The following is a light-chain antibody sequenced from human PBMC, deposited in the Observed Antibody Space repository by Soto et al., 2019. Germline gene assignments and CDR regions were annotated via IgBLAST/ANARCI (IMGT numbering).Light chain of an antibody. J-gene: IGKJ5*01. Sequence: DIVLTQSPATLSLFPGERATLSCRASQDVVSYLAWYQQKPGQAPRLLMYDASRRAAGIPDRFSGSGSGTDFTLTISSLDPEDFAVYYCQQRYSWLSITFGQGTRLEIK. CDR2: DAS. V-gene: IGKV3-11*01. CDR1: QDVVSY. CDR3: QQRYSWLSIT.